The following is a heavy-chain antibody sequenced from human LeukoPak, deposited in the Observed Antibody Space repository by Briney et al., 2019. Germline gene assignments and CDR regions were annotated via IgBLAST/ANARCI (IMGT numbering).Heavy chain of an antibody. J-gene: IGHJ4*02. CDR3: ARYSSSGWYRVMDY. CDR1: GGSFSGYY. Sequence: SETLSLTCAVYGGSFSGYYWSWIRQPPGKGLEWIGEINHSGSTNYNPSLKSRVTISVDTSKNQFSLKLSSVTAADTAVYYCARYSSSGWYRVMDYWGQGTLVTVSS. D-gene: IGHD6-19*01. CDR2: INHSGST. V-gene: IGHV4-34*01.